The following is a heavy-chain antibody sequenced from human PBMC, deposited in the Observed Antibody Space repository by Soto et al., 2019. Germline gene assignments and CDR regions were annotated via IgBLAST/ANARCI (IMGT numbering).Heavy chain of an antibody. D-gene: IGHD3-16*01. J-gene: IGHJ4*02. CDR3: ARDPALGGPFDY. CDR2: INAHNGNT. V-gene: IGHV1-18*01. Sequence: QVQLVQSGAEVKKPGASVKVSCKASGYTFTSYGISWVRQAPGQGLEWMGWINAHNGNTKYAQKVQGRVTMTTDTSTSRAYMQLRSPRSEETAVYYCARDPALGGPFDYWGQGTLVTVSS. CDR1: GYTFTSYG.